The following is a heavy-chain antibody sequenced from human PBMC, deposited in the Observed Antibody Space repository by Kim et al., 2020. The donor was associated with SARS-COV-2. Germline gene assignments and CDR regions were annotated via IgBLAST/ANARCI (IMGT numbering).Heavy chain of an antibody. D-gene: IGHD3-10*01. CDR1: EMTFSDQY. V-gene: IGHV3-72*01. CDR2: IRNKANSYTT. J-gene: IGHJ5*02. Sequence: GGSLRLSCAASEMTFSDQYVDWVRQAPGKGLEWVGRIRNKANSYTTEYAASVKGRFTISRDDSKNLLYLQMNSLKIEDTAVYYCVRATSASGAWYWFDPWGQGTLVTVSS. CDR3: VRATSASGAWYWFDP.